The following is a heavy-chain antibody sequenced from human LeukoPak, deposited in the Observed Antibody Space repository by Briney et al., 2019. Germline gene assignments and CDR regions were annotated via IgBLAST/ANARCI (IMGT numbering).Heavy chain of an antibody. J-gene: IGHJ5*02. V-gene: IGHV4-59*08. D-gene: IGHD1-26*01. CDR3: ARQEQDLAYNWFDP. CDR1: MVSTTGDN. Sequence: SETLSLTCTGSMVSTTGDNWSWIRQPPGKGLEWIGYIYYSGSTNYNPSLKSRVTISVDTSKNQFSLKLTSVTAADTAVYYCARQEQDLAYNWFDPWGQGTLVTVSS. CDR2: IYYSGST.